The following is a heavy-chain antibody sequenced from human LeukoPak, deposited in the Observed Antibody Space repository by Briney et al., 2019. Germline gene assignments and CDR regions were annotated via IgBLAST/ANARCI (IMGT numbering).Heavy chain of an antibody. V-gene: IGHV3-23*01. CDR2: ISSSGGST. CDR3: AVIVVVTASTAFDI. D-gene: IGHD2-21*02. CDR1: GFTFSNYA. Sequence: GGSLRLSCAASGFTFSNYAMSWVRQAPGKGLEWVSSISSSGGSTFYADSVRGRFAISRDNSKNTLYLQMNSLRPEDTAVYYCAVIVVVTASTAFDIWGQGTMVTVSS. J-gene: IGHJ3*02.